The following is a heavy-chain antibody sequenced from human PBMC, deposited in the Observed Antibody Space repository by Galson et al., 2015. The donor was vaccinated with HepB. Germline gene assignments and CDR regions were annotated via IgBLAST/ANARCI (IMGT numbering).Heavy chain of an antibody. CDR2: ISSSSSTI. CDR1: GFTFSSYS. D-gene: IGHD5/OR15-5a*01. Sequence: SLRLSCAASGFTFSSYSMNWVRQAPGKGLEWVSYISSSSSTIYYADSVKGRFTISRDNAKNSLYLQMNSLRDEDTAVYYCARDGEVYGLFYYYGMDVWGQGTTVTVSS. J-gene: IGHJ6*02. V-gene: IGHV3-48*02. CDR3: ARDGEVYGLFYYYGMDV.